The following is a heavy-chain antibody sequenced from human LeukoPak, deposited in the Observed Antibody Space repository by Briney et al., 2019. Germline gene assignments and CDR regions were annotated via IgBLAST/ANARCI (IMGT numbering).Heavy chain of an antibody. Sequence: SETLSLTCTVSGGPISSHYWSWIRQPPGKGLEWIGYIYYSGSTNYNPSLKSRVTISVDTSKNQFSLKLSSVTAADTAVYYCARDTEGYDFWSGYYGAFDIWGQGTMVTVSS. CDR3: ARDTEGYDFWSGYYGAFDI. J-gene: IGHJ3*02. CDR1: GGPISSHY. D-gene: IGHD3-3*01. V-gene: IGHV4-59*11. CDR2: IYYSGST.